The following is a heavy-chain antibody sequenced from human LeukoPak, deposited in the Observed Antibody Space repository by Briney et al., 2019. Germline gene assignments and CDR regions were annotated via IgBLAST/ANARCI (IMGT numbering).Heavy chain of an antibody. V-gene: IGHV3-20*04. CDR3: GRDLSGWYGSDY. CDR2: INWNGGNT. Sequence: PGGSLRLSCAASGFTFDDYGMSWVRQAPGKGLEWVAGINWNGGNTGYSDSVKGRFTISRDNAKNSLYLQMDSLRAEDTALYYCGRDLSGWYGSDYWGQGTLVTVSS. D-gene: IGHD6-19*01. J-gene: IGHJ4*02. CDR1: GFTFDDYG.